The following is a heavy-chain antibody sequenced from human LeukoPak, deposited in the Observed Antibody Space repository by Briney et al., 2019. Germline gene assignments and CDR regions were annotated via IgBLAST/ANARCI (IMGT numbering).Heavy chain of an antibody. CDR2: IKQDESEK. D-gene: IGHD1-1*01. Sequence: PGGSLRLSCAASGFTFSSYWMSWVRQAPGKGLEWVANIKQDESEKYYVDSVKGRFTISRDNAKNSLYLLMNSLRAEDTAVYYCARDKIEGPTKLDCWGQGILVTVSS. V-gene: IGHV3-7*01. CDR3: ARDKIEGPTKLDC. CDR1: GFTFSSYW. J-gene: IGHJ4*02.